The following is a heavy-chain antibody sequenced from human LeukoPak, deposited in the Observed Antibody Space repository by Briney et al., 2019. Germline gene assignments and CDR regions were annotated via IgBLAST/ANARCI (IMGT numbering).Heavy chain of an antibody. CDR3: AKAGYSSSPLYYMDV. CDR2: IDNGGGST. J-gene: IGHJ6*03. CDR1: GFTFSSYA. V-gene: IGHV3-23*01. Sequence: GGSLRLSCAVSGFTFSSYAMSWVRQAPGKGLEWVSAIDNGGGSTNYADSVKGRFTISRDNSKNTLYLQMNSLRAEDTAVYYCAKAGYSSSPLYYMDVWGKGTTVTVSS. D-gene: IGHD6-6*01.